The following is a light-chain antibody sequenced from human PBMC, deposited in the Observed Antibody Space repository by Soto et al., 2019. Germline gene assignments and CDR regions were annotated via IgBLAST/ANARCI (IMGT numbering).Light chain of an antibody. CDR3: QQYNNYPRT. V-gene: IGKV1-5*01. Sequence: DIQMTQSPSTRSASIGDRVTITCRASESIRTWLAWYQHKPGKAPKFLIYDASSLESGVPSRFSGSGSGTEFTLTISNLQPDDFATYFCQQYNNYPRTFGQGTKVDIK. CDR2: DAS. CDR1: ESIRTW. J-gene: IGKJ1*01.